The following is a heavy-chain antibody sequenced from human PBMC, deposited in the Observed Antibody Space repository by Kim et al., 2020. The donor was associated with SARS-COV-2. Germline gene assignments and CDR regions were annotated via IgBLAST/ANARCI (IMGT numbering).Heavy chain of an antibody. CDR1: GFSLSGYY. Sequence: GGSLRLSCAASGFSLSGYYMHWVRQVPGKGLVWLSRTNSEGSSTSYADSVKGRFTVSRDTASDTLHLQMNSLRAEDTAVYYCARDPLIVGATTHFDLWGRGTLVTVSS. J-gene: IGHJ2*01. CDR3: ARDPLIVGATTHFDL. D-gene: IGHD1-26*01. V-gene: IGHV3-74*01. CDR2: TNSEGSST.